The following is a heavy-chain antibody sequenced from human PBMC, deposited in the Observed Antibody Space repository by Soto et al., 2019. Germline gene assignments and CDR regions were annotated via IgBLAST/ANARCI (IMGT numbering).Heavy chain of an antibody. CDR1: GFTFSSYA. D-gene: IGHD3-3*01. CDR3: AKAPILEWLKGPWFDP. Sequence: GGSLRLSCAASGFTFSSYAMSWVRQAPGKGLEWVSAISGSGGSTYYADSVKGRFTISRDNSKNTLYLQMNSLRAEDTAVYYCAKAPILEWLKGPWFDPWGQGTLVTVSS. J-gene: IGHJ5*02. V-gene: IGHV3-23*01. CDR2: ISGSGGST.